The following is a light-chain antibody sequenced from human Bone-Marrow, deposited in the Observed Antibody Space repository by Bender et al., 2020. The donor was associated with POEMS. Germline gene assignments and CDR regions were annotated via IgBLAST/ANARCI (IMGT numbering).Light chain of an antibody. Sequence: SYELTQPPSLSVSPGQTARITCSGDALPKKYPYWYQLKSGQAPVLVIFDDNKRPSGIPERFSGSRSGTMATLTISGAQVEDEADYYCYSTDNSGHGWVFGGGTKLTVL. CDR3: YSTDNSGHGWV. J-gene: IGLJ3*02. V-gene: IGLV3-10*01. CDR2: DDN. CDR1: ALPKKY.